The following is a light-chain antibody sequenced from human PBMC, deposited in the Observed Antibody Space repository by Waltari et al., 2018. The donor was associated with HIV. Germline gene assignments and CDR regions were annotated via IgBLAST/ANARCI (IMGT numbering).Light chain of an antibody. V-gene: IGLV2-14*01. Sequence: QSALTQPASASGSPGQSITISCTGTSSDVGGYNYVSWYQQHPGKAPKLMIYEVSNRPSGVSNRFSCSKSGNTASLTISGLQAEDEADYYCSSYTTSSSLLFGGGTKLTVL. CDR2: EVS. CDR3: SSYTTSSSLL. J-gene: IGLJ2*01. CDR1: SSDVGGYNY.